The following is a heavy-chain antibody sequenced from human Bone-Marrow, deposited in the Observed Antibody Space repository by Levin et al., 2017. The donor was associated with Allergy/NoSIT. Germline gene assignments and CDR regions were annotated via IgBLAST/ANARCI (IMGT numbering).Heavy chain of an antibody. J-gene: IGHJ4*02. CDR1: GYRFSTFD. CDR2: ISAFNGNR. V-gene: IGHV1-18*01. D-gene: IGHD1-26*01. Sequence: ASVKVSCKASGYRFSTFDISWVRQAPGQGLEWMGSISAFNGNRTYSQKVQDRLTMTTDSSTSTAYMELRSLTSDDTAIYYCARQYSGGFDYWGQGTLVTVSS. CDR3: ARQYSGGFDY.